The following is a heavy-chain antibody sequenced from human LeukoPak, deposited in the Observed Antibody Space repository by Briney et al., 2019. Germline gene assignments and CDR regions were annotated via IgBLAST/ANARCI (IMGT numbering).Heavy chain of an antibody. CDR1: GYSFTDSY. CDR2: INPNSGGT. J-gene: IGHJ4*02. CDR3: ARDLGYTTSC. D-gene: IGHD6-13*01. Sequence: GASVEVSCKASGYSFTDSYMHWVRQAPGQGLEWMGWINPNSGGTNYAQKFQGRVSMTRDTSISTAYMELSRLKSDDTAVYYCARDLGYTTSCWGQGTLVTVSS. V-gene: IGHV1-2*02.